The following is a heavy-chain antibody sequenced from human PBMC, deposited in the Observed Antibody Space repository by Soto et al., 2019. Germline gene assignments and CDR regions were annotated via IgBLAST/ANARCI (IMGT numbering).Heavy chain of an antibody. CDR3: ATARTGYDFWSGYSHPFDY. V-gene: IGHV1-24*01. D-gene: IGHD3-3*01. CDR1: GYTLTELS. J-gene: IGHJ4*02. CDR2: FDPEDGET. Sequence: GASVKVSCKVSGYTLTELSMHWVRQAPGKGLEWMGGFDPEDGETIYAQKFQGRVTMTEDTSTDTAYMELSSLRSEDTAVYYCATARTGYDFWSGYSHPFDYWGQGTLVTVSS.